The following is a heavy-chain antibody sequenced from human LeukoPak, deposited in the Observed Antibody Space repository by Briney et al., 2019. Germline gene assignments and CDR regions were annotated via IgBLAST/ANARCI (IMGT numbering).Heavy chain of an antibody. Sequence: PGGSLRLSCTASGFTFSNYWMSWVRQAPGKGLEWVANIKQDGSAKYYVDSVKGRFTISRDNSKNTLYLQMNSLRAEDTAVYYCAKSLARDYFDYWGQGTLVTVSS. V-gene: IGHV3-7*03. CDR2: IKQDGSAK. J-gene: IGHJ4*02. CDR3: AKSLARDYFDY. CDR1: GFTFSNYW.